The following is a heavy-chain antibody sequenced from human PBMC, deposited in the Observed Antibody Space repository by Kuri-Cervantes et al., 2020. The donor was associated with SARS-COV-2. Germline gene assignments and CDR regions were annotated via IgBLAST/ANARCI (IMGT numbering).Heavy chain of an antibody. D-gene: IGHD3-10*01. CDR1: GFTFSSYE. CDR3: ARDSNYYGSGSYPSFDY. J-gene: IGHJ4*02. Sequence: LSLTCAASGFTFSSYEMNWVRQAPGKGLEWVSYISSSGSTIYYADSVKGRFTISRDNSKNTLYLQMNSLRAEDTAVYYCARDSNYYGSGSYPSFDYWGQGTLVTVSS. V-gene: IGHV3-48*03. CDR2: ISSSGSTI.